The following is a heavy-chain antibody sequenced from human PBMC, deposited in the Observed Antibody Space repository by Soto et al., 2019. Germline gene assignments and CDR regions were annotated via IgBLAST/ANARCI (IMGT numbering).Heavy chain of an antibody. Sequence: QVTLKESGPVLVKPTETLTLTCTVSGFSLSNARMGVSWIRQSPGKALEWLAHIFLSDDKSYSTFLKSRLTISKDTSKSQVVLTLTNMDPMDTATYYCARIKGYSDSRSLAFDIWGQGIMVTVSS. J-gene: IGHJ3*02. CDR1: GFSLSNARMG. CDR2: IFLSDDK. V-gene: IGHV2-26*01. D-gene: IGHD4-17*01. CDR3: ARIKGYSDSRSLAFDI.